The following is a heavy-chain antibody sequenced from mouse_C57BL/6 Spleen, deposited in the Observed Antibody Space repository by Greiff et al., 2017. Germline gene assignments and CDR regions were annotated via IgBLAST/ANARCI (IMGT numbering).Heavy chain of an antibody. V-gene: IGHV1-81*01. Sequence: QVQLKQSGAELARPGASVKLSCKASGYTFTSYGISWVKQRTGQGLEWIGEIYPRSGNTYYNEKFKGKATLTADKSSSTAYMELRSLTSEDSAVYFCAWDYDGSSSYAMDYWGQGTSVTVSS. CDR3: AWDYDGSSSYAMDY. J-gene: IGHJ4*01. CDR1: GYTFTSYG. D-gene: IGHD1-1*01. CDR2: IYPRSGNT.